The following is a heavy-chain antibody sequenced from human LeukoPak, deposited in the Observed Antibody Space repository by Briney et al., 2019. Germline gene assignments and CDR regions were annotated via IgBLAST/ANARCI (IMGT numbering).Heavy chain of an antibody. V-gene: IGHV4-59*11. CDR2: IYYSGST. CDR3: ARGQSSAEVWFDP. Sequence: SETLSPTCTVSGGSISSHYWSWIRQPPGKGLEWIGYIYYSGSTNYNPSLKSRVTISVDTSKNQFSLKLSSVTAADTAVYYCARGQSSAEVWFDPWGQGTLVTVSS. D-gene: IGHD2-15*01. J-gene: IGHJ5*02. CDR1: GGSISSHY.